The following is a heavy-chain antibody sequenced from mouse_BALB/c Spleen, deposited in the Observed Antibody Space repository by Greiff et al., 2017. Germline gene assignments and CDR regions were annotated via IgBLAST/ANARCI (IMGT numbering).Heavy chain of an antibody. Sequence: KQSGAELARPGASVKLSCKASGYTFTDYYINRVKQRPGHGLEWIGDIYPGSGNTYYNEKFKGKATLTADKSSSTAYMQLSSLTSEDSAVYFCARSSYDYDGYAMDYWGQGTSVTVSS. V-gene: IGHV1-76*01. CDR3: ARSSYDYDGYAMDY. CDR1: GYTFTDYY. J-gene: IGHJ4*01. D-gene: IGHD2-4*01. CDR2: IYPGSGNT.